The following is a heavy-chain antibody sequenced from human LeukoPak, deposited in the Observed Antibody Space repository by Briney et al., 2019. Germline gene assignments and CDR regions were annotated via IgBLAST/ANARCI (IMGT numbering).Heavy chain of an antibody. Sequence: SVTVSCKASVGTFSSYAISWVRQAPGQGLEWMGRSIPIFGIANYAQKFQGRVTITADKSTSTAYLELSSLRSEDTVLYYGASYDYGGKIDYWGQGTLVIVSS. CDR2: SIPIFGIA. V-gene: IGHV1-69*04. CDR1: VGTFSSYA. J-gene: IGHJ4*02. CDR3: ASYDYGGKIDY. D-gene: IGHD4-23*01.